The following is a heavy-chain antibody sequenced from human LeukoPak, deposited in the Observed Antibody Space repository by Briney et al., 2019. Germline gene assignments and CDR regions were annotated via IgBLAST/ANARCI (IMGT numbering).Heavy chain of an antibody. D-gene: IGHD3-22*01. CDR1: GFAVRTNH. Sequence: GGSLRLSCAASGFAVRTNHMTWIRQAPGKGLERVSIVYSSGSIYYADSVKGRFTISRDNSKNTLYLQMSSLRAEDTAVYYCARLESYDSSGHYRGYFDLWGQGTLVTVSS. V-gene: IGHV3-53*01. CDR2: VYSSGSI. CDR3: ARLESYDSSGHYRGYFDL. J-gene: IGHJ4*02.